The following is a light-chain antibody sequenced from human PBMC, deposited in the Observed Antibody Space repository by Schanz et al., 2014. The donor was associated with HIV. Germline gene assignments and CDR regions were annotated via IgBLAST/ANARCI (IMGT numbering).Light chain of an antibody. CDR3: SSYAGSNNYV. CDR2: DVS. V-gene: IGLV2-14*03. CDR1: SSDVGGYNY. Sequence: QSALTQPAFVSGSPGQSITISCTGSSSDVGGYNYISWYQQHPGKAPKLMIYDVSNRPSGVSNRFSGSKSGNTASLTVSGLQAEDEADYYCSSYAGSNNYVFGTGTKLTVL. J-gene: IGLJ1*01.